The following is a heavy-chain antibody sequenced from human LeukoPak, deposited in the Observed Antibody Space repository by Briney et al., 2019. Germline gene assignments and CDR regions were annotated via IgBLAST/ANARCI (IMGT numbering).Heavy chain of an antibody. CDR2: IYYSGST. J-gene: IGHJ4*02. CDR3: ARYGDAALARAFDY. V-gene: IGHV4-59*01. D-gene: IGHD5-18*01. Sequence: SETLSLTCTVSGGSISSYYWSWIRQPPGKGLEWIGYIYYSGSTNYNPSLKSRVTISVDTSKNQISPKLSSVTAADTAVYYCARYGDAALARAFDYWGQGTRVTVSS. CDR1: GGSISSYY.